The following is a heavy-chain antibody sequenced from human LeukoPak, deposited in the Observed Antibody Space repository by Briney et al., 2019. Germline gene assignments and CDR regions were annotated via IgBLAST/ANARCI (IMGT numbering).Heavy chain of an antibody. J-gene: IGHJ4*02. CDR1: GVSISSYY. CDR2: IFHRGST. CDR3: ARDAYYYDSSGSRLFDY. Sequence: SETLSLTCTVSGVSISSYYWSWIRQPPGKGLEWIGYIFHRGSTNYNPSLKSRVTISVDTSKNHFSLKLSSVTAAGTAVYYCARDAYYYDSSGSRLFDYWGQGTLVTVSS. D-gene: IGHD3-22*01. V-gene: IGHV4-59*01.